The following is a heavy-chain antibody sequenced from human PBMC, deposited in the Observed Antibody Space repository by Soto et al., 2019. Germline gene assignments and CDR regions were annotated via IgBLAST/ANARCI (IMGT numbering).Heavy chain of an antibody. Sequence: TSETLSLTCTVSGGSISSGRYYWSWIRQHPGKGLEWMGYITDSRSTYNKPSLRGRVTMSVDTTENQFSLNLNSVTSADTAVYHCARGSGGNWYFDLWGRGTLVTVSS. CDR3: ARGSGGNWYFDL. V-gene: IGHV4-31*03. CDR2: ITDSRST. CDR1: GGSISSGRYY. J-gene: IGHJ2*01.